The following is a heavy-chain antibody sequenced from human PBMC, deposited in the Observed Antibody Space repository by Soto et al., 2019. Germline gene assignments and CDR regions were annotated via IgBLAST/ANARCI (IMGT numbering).Heavy chain of an antibody. Sequence: GRPLRLSCAASGFTFATYAVAWVRQAPGRGLEWVSTISGNGGSTYYADSVKGRFTISRDNAKNTLYLQMNSLRAEDTAVYYCARDGPYGPVIAVAGKLGFDYWGQGTLVTVSS. V-gene: IGHV3-23*01. CDR3: ARDGPYGPVIAVAGKLGFDY. D-gene: IGHD6-19*01. J-gene: IGHJ4*02. CDR2: ISGNGGST. CDR1: GFTFATYA.